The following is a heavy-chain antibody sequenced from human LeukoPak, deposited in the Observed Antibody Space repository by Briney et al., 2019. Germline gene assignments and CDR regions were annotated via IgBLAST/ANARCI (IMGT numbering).Heavy chain of an antibody. D-gene: IGHD1-26*01. V-gene: IGHV3-64*01. Sequence: PGRSLRLSCAASGFTFSSYWMHWVRQAPGKGLEYVSGISSDGGNTLYASSVQGRFTISRDNSKNTLFLQMGSLRGDDMAVYYCATIGLPWGQGTLVTVSS. J-gene: IGHJ4*02. CDR2: ISSDGGNT. CDR1: GFTFSSYW. CDR3: ATIGLP.